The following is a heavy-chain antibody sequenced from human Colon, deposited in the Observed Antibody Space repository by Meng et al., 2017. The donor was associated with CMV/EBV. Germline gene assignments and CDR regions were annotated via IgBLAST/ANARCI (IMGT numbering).Heavy chain of an antibody. CDR2: INPSGGST. CDR1: GYTFTSYY. J-gene: IGHJ4*02. Sequence: ASVKVSCKASGYTFTSYYMHWVRQAPGQGLEWMGIINPSGGSTSYAQKFQGRVTMTRDTSTSIVYMELSSLRSEDTAVYYCARVGQAGYCSSTSCYKGVDYWGQGTLVTVSS. D-gene: IGHD2-2*02. V-gene: IGHV1-46*01. CDR3: ARVGQAGYCSSTSCYKGVDY.